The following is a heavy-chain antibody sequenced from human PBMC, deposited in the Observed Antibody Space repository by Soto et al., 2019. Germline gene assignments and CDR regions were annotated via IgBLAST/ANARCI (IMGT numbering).Heavy chain of an antibody. CDR1: GDSISSGGFS. J-gene: IGHJ4*02. D-gene: IGHD2-2*01. CDR3: ARGRLVPAVNFDY. Sequence: SETLSLTCAVSGDSISSGGFSWSWIRQPPGKGLEWIGYIYHSGTSFYNPSLKSRVTLSLVGSKTQFSLKVNSVTASDTAVYYCARGRLVPAVNFDYWGLGTLVTVSS. CDR2: IYHSGTS. V-gene: IGHV4-30-2*01.